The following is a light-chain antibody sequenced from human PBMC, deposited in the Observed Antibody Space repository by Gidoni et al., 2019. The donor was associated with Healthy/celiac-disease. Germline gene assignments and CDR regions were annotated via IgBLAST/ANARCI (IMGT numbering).Light chain of an antibody. CDR2: AAS. V-gene: IGKV1-17*03. CDR1: EGTSNY. Sequence: DIQMTQSPSAMSASVGDRVTITCRASEGTSNYLAWFQQTPGKVPKRLIYAASGLQSGVPPRFSGSGCGEEFTLTISRLQPEDFANYYCLQHNRYPWTFGQGTKVEIK. CDR3: LQHNRYPWT. J-gene: IGKJ1*01.